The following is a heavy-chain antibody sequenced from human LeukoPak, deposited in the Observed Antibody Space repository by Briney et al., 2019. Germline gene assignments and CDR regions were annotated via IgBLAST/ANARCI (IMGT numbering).Heavy chain of an antibody. CDR1: GFTFNSYA. D-gene: IGHD1-26*01. J-gene: IGHJ4*02. CDR3: AKDLGRYRNNYFDY. CDR2: IRGSGGGT. V-gene: IGHV3-23*01. Sequence: QPGGSLRLSCAASGFTFNSYAMSWVRQAPEKGLEWVATIRGSGGGTYYADSVKGRFTISRDDSKNTLYLQMNSLRAEDTAVYYCAKDLGRYRNNYFDYWGQGTLVTVSS.